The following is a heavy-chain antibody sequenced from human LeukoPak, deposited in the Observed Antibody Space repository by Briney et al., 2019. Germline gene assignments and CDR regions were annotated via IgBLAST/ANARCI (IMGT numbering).Heavy chain of an antibody. J-gene: IGHJ3*02. D-gene: IGHD5-24*01. CDR1: GYTCTSYG. CDR3: ARGGDGYNYDAFDI. V-gene: IGHV1-18*01. Sequence: ASVKVSCKASGYTCTSYGISWVRQAPGQGLEWMGWSSAYNGNTNYAQKLQGRVTMTTDTYTITVYMEVRSLRSDDTAVYYCARGGDGYNYDAFDIWGQGTMVTVSS. CDR2: SSAYNGNT.